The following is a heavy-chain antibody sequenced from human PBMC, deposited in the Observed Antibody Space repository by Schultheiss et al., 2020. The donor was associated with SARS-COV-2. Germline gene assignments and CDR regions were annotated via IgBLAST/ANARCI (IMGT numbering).Heavy chain of an antibody. CDR2: IWYDGSNK. J-gene: IGHJ6*02. CDR1: GFTFSSYA. V-gene: IGHV3-33*08. D-gene: IGHD2-8*01. Sequence: GGSLRLSCAASGFTFSSYAMSWVRQAPGKGLEWVAVIWYDGSNKYYADSVKGRFTISRDNSKNTLYLQMNSLRAEDTAVYYCARDGVMVYAMYYYYYGMDVWGQGTTVTVSS. CDR3: ARDGVMVYAMYYYYYGMDV.